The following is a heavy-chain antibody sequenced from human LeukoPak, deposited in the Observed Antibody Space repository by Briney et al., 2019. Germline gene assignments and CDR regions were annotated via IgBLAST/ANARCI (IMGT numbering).Heavy chain of an antibody. CDR2: INPSGGST. Sequence: ASVKVSCKASGYTFTSYYIHWVRQAPGQGLEWMGIINPSGGSTSYAQKFQGRLTMTRDMSTSTAYMELSSLRSEDTAVYYCARGYDSSGYYWDWFDPWGQGTLVTVSS. CDR3: ARGYDSSGYYWDWFDP. D-gene: IGHD3-22*01. V-gene: IGHV1-46*01. CDR1: GYTFTSYY. J-gene: IGHJ5*02.